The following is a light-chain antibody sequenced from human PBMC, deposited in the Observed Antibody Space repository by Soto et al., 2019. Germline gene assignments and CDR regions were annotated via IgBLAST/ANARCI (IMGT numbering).Light chain of an antibody. CDR3: QQYNDWPLT. CDR1: LIVNSS. V-gene: IGKV3-15*01. CDR2: GAS. J-gene: IGKJ4*01. Sequence: KVMTQSPATLSVSPGERDTLSCRASLIVNSSLAWYQQKPGQVPRLLLYGASTRAIVIPARFSGSASGTEFTLTISSLQSEDSAVYYCQQYNDWPLTFGGGTKVDIK.